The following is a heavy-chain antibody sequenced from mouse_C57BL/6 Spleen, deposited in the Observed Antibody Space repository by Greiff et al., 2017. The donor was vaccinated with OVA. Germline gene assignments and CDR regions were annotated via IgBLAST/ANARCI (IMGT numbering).Heavy chain of an antibody. CDR1: GYTFTSYW. Sequence: QVQLQQPGAELVKPGASVKLSCKASGYTFTSYWMQWVKQRPGQGLEWIGEIDPSDSYTNYNQKFKGKATLTVDTSSSTAYMHLSSLTSEDSAVYYCARKGFYAMDYWGQGTSVTVSS. CDR3: ARKGFYAMDY. CDR2: IDPSDSYT. J-gene: IGHJ4*01. V-gene: IGHV1-50*01.